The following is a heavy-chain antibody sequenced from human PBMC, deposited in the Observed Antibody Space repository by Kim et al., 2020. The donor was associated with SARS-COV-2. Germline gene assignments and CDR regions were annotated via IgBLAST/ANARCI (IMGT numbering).Heavy chain of an antibody. CDR1: GGSISSSSYY. D-gene: IGHD2-15*01. V-gene: IGHV4-39*01. CDR2: IYYSGST. Sequence: SETLSLTCTVSGGSISSSSYYWGWIRQPPGKGLEWIGSIYYSGSTYYNPSLKSRVTISVDTSKNQFSLKLSSVTAADTAVYYCARLVVAATRRAGRGFDPWGQGTLVTVSS. J-gene: IGHJ5*02. CDR3: ARLVVAATRRAGRGFDP.